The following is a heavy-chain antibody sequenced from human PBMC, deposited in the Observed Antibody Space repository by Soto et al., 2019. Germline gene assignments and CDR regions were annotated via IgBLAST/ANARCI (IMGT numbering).Heavy chain of an antibody. CDR1: GDSITSGVHY. D-gene: IGHD3-16*01. CDR2: IVYSGPT. CDR3: ASDRCMLTFGGSSEEWGMYS. J-gene: IGHJ4*02. Sequence: QVQLQESGPGLVKPSQTLSLTCTVSGDSITSGVHYWSWIRQLPGKALEWIGYIVYSGPTYYNPSLKCRVDLSVDSSKKQFSLKLIAVEAAVTAVYWCASDRCMLTFGGSSEEWGMYSWGPGTLVTVSS. V-gene: IGHV4-31*03.